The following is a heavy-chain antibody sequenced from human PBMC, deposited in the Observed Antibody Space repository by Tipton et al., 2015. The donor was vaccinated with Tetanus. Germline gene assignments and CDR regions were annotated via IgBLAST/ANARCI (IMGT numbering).Heavy chain of an antibody. CDR2: IDQAGSDK. V-gene: IGHV3-7*01. CDR3: ARRGAPGANWFDT. D-gene: IGHD2-2*01. Sequence: SLRLSCAASGFTFSTNAMHWVRQAPGKGLEWVANIDQAGSDKYYVDSVKGRFTISRDNAKNSLFLQMDGLRAEDTAVYYCARRGAPGANWFDTWGQGTLVTVSS. CDR1: GFTFSTNA. J-gene: IGHJ5*02.